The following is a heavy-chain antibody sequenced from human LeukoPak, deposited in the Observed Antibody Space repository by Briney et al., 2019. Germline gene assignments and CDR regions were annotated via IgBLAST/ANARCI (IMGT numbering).Heavy chain of an antibody. V-gene: IGHV3-7*01. D-gene: IGHD2-15*01. CDR3: AREEIVVVVAATYVDY. CDR2: IRQDGSEK. J-gene: IGHJ4*02. CDR1: GFTFSSYW. Sequence: GGSLRLSCAASGFTFSSYWMSWVRQAPGKGLEWVANIRQDGSEKYYVDSVKGRFTISRDNAKNSLYLQMNSLRAEDTAVYYCAREEIVVVVAATYVDYWGQGTLVTVSS.